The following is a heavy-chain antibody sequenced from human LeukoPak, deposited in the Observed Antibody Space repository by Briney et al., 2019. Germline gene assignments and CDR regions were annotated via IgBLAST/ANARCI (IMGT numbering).Heavy chain of an antibody. D-gene: IGHD5-18*01. Sequence: SETLSLTCSVSGASLSTSPYYWGWIRQPPGKGLEWIGNIYYTGSTYYNVSLNSRVTISIDTSKNLFSLRLNSMTAADTAVYYCARGGGYSYGYFDYWGQGTLVTVSS. V-gene: IGHV4-39*01. J-gene: IGHJ4*02. CDR3: ARGGGYSYGYFDY. CDR1: GASLSTSPYY. CDR2: IYYTGST.